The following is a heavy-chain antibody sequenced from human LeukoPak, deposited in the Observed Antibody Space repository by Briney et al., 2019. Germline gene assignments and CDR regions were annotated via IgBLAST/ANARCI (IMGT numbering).Heavy chain of an antibody. CDR3: ARNDGWDFYYYYYMDV. CDR1: GYTFTSYG. V-gene: IGHV1-18*01. Sequence: GSVKVSCKASGYTFTSYGISWVRQAPGQGLEWMGWISAYNGNTNYAQKLQGRVTMTTDTSTSTAYMELRSLRSDDTAVYYCARNDGWDFYYYYYMDVWGKGTTVTVSS. CDR2: ISAYNGNT. D-gene: IGHD1-1*01. J-gene: IGHJ6*03.